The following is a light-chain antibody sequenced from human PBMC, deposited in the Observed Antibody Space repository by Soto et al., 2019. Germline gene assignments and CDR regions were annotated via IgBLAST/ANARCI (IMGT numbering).Light chain of an antibody. CDR2: TNN. Sequence: QSVLTQPPSASGAPGQRVTISCSGSSSNIGSNSVNWYQQLPGTAPKLLIYTNNHRPSGVPDRFSGSKSGTSASLAISGLQSEDEADYHCAAWDDSLDGWVFGGGTKLTVL. CDR3: AAWDDSLDGWV. J-gene: IGLJ3*02. V-gene: IGLV1-44*01. CDR1: SSNIGSNS.